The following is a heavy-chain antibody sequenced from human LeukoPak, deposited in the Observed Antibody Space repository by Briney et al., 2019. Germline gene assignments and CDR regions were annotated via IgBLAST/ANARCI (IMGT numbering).Heavy chain of an antibody. CDR3: ARAKDLTGIAVAGTFLDV. J-gene: IGHJ6*02. Sequence: PSETLSLTCAVYGGSFSGYYWSWIRQPPGKGLEWIGEINHSGSTNYNPSLKSRVTISVDTSRNKFSLKLSSVTAADTAVYYCARAKDLTGIAVAGTFLDVWGQGTTVTVSS. CDR1: GGSFSGYY. CDR2: INHSGST. D-gene: IGHD6-19*01. V-gene: IGHV4-34*01.